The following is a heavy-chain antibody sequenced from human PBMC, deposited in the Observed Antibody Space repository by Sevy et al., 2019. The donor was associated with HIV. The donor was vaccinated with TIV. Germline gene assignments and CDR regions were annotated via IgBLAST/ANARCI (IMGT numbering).Heavy chain of an antibody. V-gene: IGHV1-18*01. Sequence: ASVKVSCKASGYTFTSYGISWVRQAPGQGLEWMGWMSAYNGNTNCAQKLQGRVTMTTDTSTSTAYMELRSLRSDDTAVYYCARDLRTGTVYYYYGMDVWGQGTTVTVSS. CDR1: GYTFTSYG. D-gene: IGHD1-1*01. J-gene: IGHJ6*02. CDR3: ARDLRTGTVYYYYGMDV. CDR2: MSAYNGNT.